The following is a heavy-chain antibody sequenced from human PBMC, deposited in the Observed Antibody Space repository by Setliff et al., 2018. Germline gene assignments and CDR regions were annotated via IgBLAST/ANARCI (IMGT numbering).Heavy chain of an antibody. CDR2: ISAYNDNT. D-gene: IGHD4-17*01. Sequence: ASVKVSCKASGYMFKSYGINWMRQAPGQGFEWMGWISAYNDNTKSAQKFQGRITMTTDTTTSTSYMEMRSLRAEDTASYYCARDPNGDYVGAFDPWGQGILVTVSS. J-gene: IGHJ5*02. CDR3: ARDPNGDYVGAFDP. V-gene: IGHV1-18*04. CDR1: GYMFKSYG.